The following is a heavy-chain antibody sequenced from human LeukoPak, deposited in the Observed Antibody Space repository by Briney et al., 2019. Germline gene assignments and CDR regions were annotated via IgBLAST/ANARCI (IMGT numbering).Heavy chain of an antibody. J-gene: IGHJ3*02. CDR2: VNTNTGNP. V-gene: IGHV7-4-1*02. Sequence: ASVKVSCKASGYTFTSYAMNWVRQAPGQGLEWMGWVNTNTGNPTYAQGFTGRFVFSLATSVSTAYLQISSLKAEDTAVYYCARVIAAADRRAFDIWGQGTMVTVSS. CDR1: GYTFTSYA. CDR3: ARVIAAADRRAFDI. D-gene: IGHD6-13*01.